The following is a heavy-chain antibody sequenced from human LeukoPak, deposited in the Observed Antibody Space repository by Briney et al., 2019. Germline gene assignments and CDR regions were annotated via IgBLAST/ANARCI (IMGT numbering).Heavy chain of an antibody. Sequence: PSETLSLTCAVYGGSFSGYYWSWIRQPPGKGLEWIGEINHSGSTNYNPSLKSRVTISVDTSKNQFSLKLSSVTAADTAVYYCASSDDSSYYFDYWGQGTLVTVPS. CDR3: ASSDDSSYYFDY. CDR2: INHSGST. V-gene: IGHV4-34*01. D-gene: IGHD3-22*01. CDR1: GGSFSGYY. J-gene: IGHJ4*02.